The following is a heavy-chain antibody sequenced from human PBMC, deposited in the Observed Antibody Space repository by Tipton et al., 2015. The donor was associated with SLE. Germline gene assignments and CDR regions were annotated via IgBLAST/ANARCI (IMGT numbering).Heavy chain of an antibody. CDR1: GGTFSSYA. J-gene: IGHJ4*02. CDR3: ARDQGAYCGGDCSPFDY. V-gene: IGHV1-69*01. Sequence: QSGPEVKKPGSSVKVSCKASGGTFSSYAISWVRQAPGQGLEWMGGIIPIFGTANYAQKFQGRVTITADESTSTAYMELSSLRSDDTAVYYCARDQGAYCGGDCSPFDYWGQGNLVTVSS. CDR2: IIPIFGTA. D-gene: IGHD2-21*02.